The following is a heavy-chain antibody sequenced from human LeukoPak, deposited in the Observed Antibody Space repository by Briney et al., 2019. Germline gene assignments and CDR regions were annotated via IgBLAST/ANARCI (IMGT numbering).Heavy chain of an antibody. CDR1: GYSISSGYY. D-gene: IGHD6-19*01. Sequence: SETLSLTCAVSGYSISSGYYWGWIRQPPGKGLEWIGSIYHSGSTYYNPSLKSRVTISVDTSKNPFSLKLSSVTAAETAVYYCASSGWYRRWTYYYYYMDVWGKGTTVTVSS. CDR3: ASSGWYRRWTYYYYYMDV. CDR2: IYHSGST. J-gene: IGHJ6*03. V-gene: IGHV4-38-2*01.